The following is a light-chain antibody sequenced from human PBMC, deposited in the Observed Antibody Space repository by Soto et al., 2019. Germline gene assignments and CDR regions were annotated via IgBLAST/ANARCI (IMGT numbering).Light chain of an antibody. CDR2: AAS. J-gene: IGKJ1*01. Sequence: DIQMTQSPSSLSASVGDRVTITCRTSQTISSYLNWYQQKPGKAPKLLIYAASSLQSGVPSRFSGSGSGTDFTLIISRLEPEDFAVYYCQQYGSSPQTFGQGTTVEIK. V-gene: IGKV1-39*01. CDR1: QTISSY. CDR3: QQYGSSPQT.